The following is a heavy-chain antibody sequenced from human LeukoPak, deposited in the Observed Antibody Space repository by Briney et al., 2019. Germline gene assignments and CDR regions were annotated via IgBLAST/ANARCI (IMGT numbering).Heavy chain of an antibody. CDR2: MNPNSGDA. CDR3: VRAAQEGRDSLTGVQTGNWFNP. V-gene: IGHV1-8*01. CDR1: GYTFTSYD. D-gene: IGHD3/OR15-3a*01. J-gene: IGHJ5*02. Sequence: ASVKVSYKASGYTFTSYDINWVRQATGQGPEWMGWMNPNSGDAGYAEQFQGRMNLTRIISITTAYMELNSLKSEDTAIYYCVRAAQEGRDSLTGVQTGNWFNPWGQGTLVTVSS.